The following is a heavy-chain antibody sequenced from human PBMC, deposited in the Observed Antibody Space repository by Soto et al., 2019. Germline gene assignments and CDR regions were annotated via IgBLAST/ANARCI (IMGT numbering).Heavy chain of an antibody. Sequence: QVQLVQSGAEVKKPGSSVKVSCKASGGTFSSYAISWVRQAPGQGLEWMGGIIPIFGTANYAQKFQGRVTITADESTSTAYMELSSLRSEDTAVYYCATLSSTMIVVKEISFDPWGQGTLVTVSS. V-gene: IGHV1-69*01. CDR2: IIPIFGTA. CDR1: GGTFSSYA. J-gene: IGHJ5*02. D-gene: IGHD3-22*01. CDR3: ATLSSTMIVVKEISFDP.